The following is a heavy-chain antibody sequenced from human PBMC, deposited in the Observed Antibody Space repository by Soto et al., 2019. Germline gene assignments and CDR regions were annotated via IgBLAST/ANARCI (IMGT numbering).Heavy chain of an antibody. J-gene: IGHJ4*02. CDR2: IIPIFGTA. D-gene: IGHD2-15*01. CDR1: GGTFSSYS. CDR3: ARDGERYSGGIDY. Sequence: QVQLVQSGAEVKKPGSSVKVSCKASGGTFSSYSINWVRQAPGQGLEWMGEIIPIFGTANYAQKFQGRVTITADESTSTAYRELSSLRAKDTAVYYGARDGERYSGGIDYGGQGTLVTVSS. V-gene: IGHV1-69*01.